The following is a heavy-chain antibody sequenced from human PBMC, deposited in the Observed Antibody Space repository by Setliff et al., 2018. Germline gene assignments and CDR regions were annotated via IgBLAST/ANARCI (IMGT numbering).Heavy chain of an antibody. CDR2: ISSSSGYI. J-gene: IGHJ4*02. V-gene: IGHV3-21*01. D-gene: IGHD1-26*01. CDR1: GFTFSTYT. Sequence: GGSLRLSCAASGFTFSTYTMNWVRQAPGKGLEWVSSISSSSGYIYYADSVKGRFTISRDNARNSLYLQMNSLRAEDTAVYYCAKDRVPDGIWEFDSWGQGLLVTVSS. CDR3: AKDRVPDGIWEFDS.